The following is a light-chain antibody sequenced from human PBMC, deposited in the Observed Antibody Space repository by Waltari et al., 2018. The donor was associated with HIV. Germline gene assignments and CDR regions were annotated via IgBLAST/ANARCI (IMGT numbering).Light chain of an antibody. J-gene: IGLJ2*01. CDR2: QVN. Sequence: QSALTQPPSASGSPGQSVTISCTGTSSDVGGYNYVSWYQQHPGKAPKLIIYQVNKRPSGVPDRFSGTQSGNRASPTVSGLQAEDAADYYCSSFAGSNNLMVFGGGTKLTVL. CDR3: SSFAGSNNLMV. V-gene: IGLV2-8*01. CDR1: SSDVGGYNY.